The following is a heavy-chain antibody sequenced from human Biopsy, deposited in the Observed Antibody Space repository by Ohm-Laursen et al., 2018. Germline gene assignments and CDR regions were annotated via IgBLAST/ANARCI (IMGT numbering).Heavy chain of an antibody. CDR1: GFTFTNYA. CDR3: ARDPRDTALGIFDY. D-gene: IGHD5-18*01. CDR2: IWFDETNK. V-gene: IGHV3-33*08. Sequence: SLRLSCAASGFTFTNYAMTWVRQAPGKGLEWVAVIWFDETNKHYADSVKGRFTISRDNSKNMLYLQMNTLRDADTAVYYCARDPRDTALGIFDYWGLGTLVTVSS. J-gene: IGHJ4*02.